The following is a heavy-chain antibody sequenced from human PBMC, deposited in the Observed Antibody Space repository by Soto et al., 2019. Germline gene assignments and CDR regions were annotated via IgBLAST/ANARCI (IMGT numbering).Heavy chain of an antibody. CDR1: RGSVSSGSFY. Sequence: PSETLSLTCTVSRGSVSSGSFYWAWIRQPPGKGLEWIGSIYYGGSTHYNPSLKSRVSISVDTSKNQFSLKLTSVTTADTAVYYWARQRMGEIRYFDWSTRKYYYGMDVWGQGTTVTV. J-gene: IGHJ6*02. CDR3: ARQRMGEIRYFDWSTRKYYYGMDV. D-gene: IGHD3-9*01. V-gene: IGHV4-39*01. CDR2: IYYGGST.